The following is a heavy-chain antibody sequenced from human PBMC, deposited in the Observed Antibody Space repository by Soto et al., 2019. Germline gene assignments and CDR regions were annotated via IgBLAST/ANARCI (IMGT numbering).Heavy chain of an antibody. CDR1: GVSFSNAW. J-gene: IGHJ4*02. Sequence: EVQLVESGGGLEKPGGSLRLSCVASGVSFSNAWMDWVHQAPGKGLEWVGRIKRKADGETTDYAAPVKGRFTISRDDTKNTLYLQMNSLRADDTGLYYCVTSRRGDLTNWGQGTPVTVSS. CDR3: VTSRRGDLTN. V-gene: IGHV3-15*07. D-gene: IGHD3-16*01. CDR2: IKRKADGETT.